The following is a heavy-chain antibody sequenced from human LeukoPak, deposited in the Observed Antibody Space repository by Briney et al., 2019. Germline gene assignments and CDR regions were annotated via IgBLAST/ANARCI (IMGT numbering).Heavy chain of an antibody. CDR1: GGSISSHY. CDR3: ARGTVVPALSSWFDP. Sequence: SETLSLTCTVSGGSISSHYWSWIRQPPGKGLEWIGYIYYSGSTNYNPSLKSRVTMSVDTSKNQFSLKLSSVTAADTAVYYCARGTVVPALSSWFDPWGQGTLVTVSS. V-gene: IGHV4-59*11. D-gene: IGHD2-2*01. CDR2: IYYSGST. J-gene: IGHJ5*02.